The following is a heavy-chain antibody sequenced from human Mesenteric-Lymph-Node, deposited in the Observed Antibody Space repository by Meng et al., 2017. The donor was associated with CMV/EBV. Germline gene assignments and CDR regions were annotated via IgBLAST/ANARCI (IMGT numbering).Heavy chain of an antibody. J-gene: IGHJ6*02. Sequence: PSVKVSCKASGGTFSSFGISWVRQAPGQGLEWMGGIIPILGTPDYAQKFQGRVTITADKSTTTVYMELSSLRSEDTAVYYCARERGGGYCTNGVCYNYGMGVWGQGTTVTVSS. CDR2: IIPILGTP. CDR3: ARERGGGYCTNGVCYNYGMGV. CDR1: GGTFSSFG. D-gene: IGHD2-8*01. V-gene: IGHV1-69*10.